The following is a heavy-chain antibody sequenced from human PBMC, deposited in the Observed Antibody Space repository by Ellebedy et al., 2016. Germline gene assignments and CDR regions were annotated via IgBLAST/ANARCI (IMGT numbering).Heavy chain of an antibody. CDR3: ARGGSFGSGAFDI. D-gene: IGHD1-26*01. Sequence: ASVEVSCKASGGTFSSYAISWVRQAPGQGLEWMGGIIPIFGTANYAQKFQGRVTITADKSTSTAYMELSSLRSEDTAVYYCARGGSFGSGAFDIWGQGTMVTVSS. V-gene: IGHV1-69*06. J-gene: IGHJ3*02. CDR2: IIPIFGTA. CDR1: GGTFSSYA.